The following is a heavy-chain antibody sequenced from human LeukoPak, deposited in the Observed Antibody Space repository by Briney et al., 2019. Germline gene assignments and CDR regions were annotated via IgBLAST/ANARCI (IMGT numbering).Heavy chain of an antibody. CDR2: IDPYSGNT. Sequence: ASVKVSCKASGYTFTSYDINWVRQAPRQGLEWMGWIDPYSGNTGYAQNFQGRITITRNTSISTAYMELSSLRSEDTAVYYCARTQQLVLRSPLDPWGQGTLVTVSS. CDR3: ARTQQLVLRSPLDP. D-gene: IGHD6-13*01. J-gene: IGHJ5*02. CDR1: GYTFTSYD. V-gene: IGHV1-8*01.